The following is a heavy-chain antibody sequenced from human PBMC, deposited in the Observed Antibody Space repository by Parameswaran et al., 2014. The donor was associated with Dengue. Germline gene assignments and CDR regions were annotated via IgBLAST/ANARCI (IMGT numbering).Heavy chain of an antibody. D-gene: IGHD3-10*01. V-gene: IGHV3-33*01. J-gene: IGHJ6*02. Sequence: VRQMPGKELEWVAVIWYDGSKKYYADSVEGRFTISRDNSKNTLYLQMNSLRAEDTAVYYCARDLGAGNYYYVEYYNNYGLDVWGQGTTVTVSS. CDR3: ARDLGAGNYYYVEYYNNYGLDV. CDR2: IWYDGSKK.